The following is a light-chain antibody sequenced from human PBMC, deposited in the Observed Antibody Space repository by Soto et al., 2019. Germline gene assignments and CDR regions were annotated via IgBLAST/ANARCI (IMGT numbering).Light chain of an antibody. V-gene: IGKV1-5*03. CDR1: QYISSY. J-gene: IGKJ1*01. Sequence: IQMTQSPSSLSASVGDRVTITCRASQYISSYLNWYQQKPGKAPKLLIYKASTLKSGVPSRFSGSGSGTEFTLTISSLQPDDFATYYCQHYNSYSEAFGQGTKWIS. CDR2: KAS. CDR3: QHYNSYSEA.